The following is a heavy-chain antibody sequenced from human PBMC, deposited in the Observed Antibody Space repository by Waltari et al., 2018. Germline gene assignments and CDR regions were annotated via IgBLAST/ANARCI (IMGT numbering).Heavy chain of an antibody. D-gene: IGHD2-8*01. CDR1: GFTFSSYG. CDR3: AKDGVDCTNGVCYAFDY. V-gene: IGHV3-33*06. J-gene: IGHJ4*02. CDR2: IWYDGSNK. Sequence: QVQLVESGGGVVQPGRSLRLSCAASGFTFSSYGMHWVRQAPGKGLEWVAVIWYDGSNKYYADSVKGRFTISRDNSKNTLYLQMNSLRAEDTAVYYCAKDGVDCTNGVCYAFDYWGQGTLVTVSS.